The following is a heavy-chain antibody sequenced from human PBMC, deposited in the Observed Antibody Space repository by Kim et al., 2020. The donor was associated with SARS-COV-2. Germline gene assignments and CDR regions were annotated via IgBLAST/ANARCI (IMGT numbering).Heavy chain of an antibody. V-gene: IGHV1-3*01. CDR3: ARKREGMDV. J-gene: IGHJ6*03. CDR2: NGKT. Sequence: NGKTKISTKVHGRVTITRDTSARTAYMELSSLRSEDTAVYYCARKREGMDVWGKGTTVTVSS.